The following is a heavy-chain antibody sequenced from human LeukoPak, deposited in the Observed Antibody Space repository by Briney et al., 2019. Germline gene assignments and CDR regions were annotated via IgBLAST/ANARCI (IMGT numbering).Heavy chain of an antibody. CDR2: ISSSSSYI. CDR3: ARDPGAGVSYNWFDP. CDR1: GFTLRSYS. Sequence: GRSLRLSRAVSGFTLRSYSMNSVRQSPGNELECCSAISSSSSYIYYADSVKGRFTISRDNAKNKLYLQMNSLRAEDTAVYYCARDPGAGVSYNWFDPWGQGTLVTVSS. D-gene: IGHD3-3*01. J-gene: IGHJ5*02. V-gene: IGHV3-21*01.